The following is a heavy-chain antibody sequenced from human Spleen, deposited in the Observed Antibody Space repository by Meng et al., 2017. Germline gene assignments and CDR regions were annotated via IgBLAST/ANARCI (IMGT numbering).Heavy chain of an antibody. CDR1: GGSFRDYY. D-gene: IGHD6-6*01. CDR2: IKHSWST. V-gene: IGHV4-34*01. CDR3: ERGLLLAALRN. J-gene: IGHJ4*02. Sequence: QVQLRQWGAGLLKPSESLSLTCVGSGGSFRDYYWSWIRQPPGKGLEWIGEIKHSWSTNYNPSLGSRATISVDTSQNNLSLKLSSVTAADTAVYYCERGLLLAALRNWGQGTLVTVSS.